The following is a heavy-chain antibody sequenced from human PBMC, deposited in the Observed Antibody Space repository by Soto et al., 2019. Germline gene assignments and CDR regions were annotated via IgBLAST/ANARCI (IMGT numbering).Heavy chain of an antibody. CDR3: ARPNGYCSGRSCYSCHYVMDV. CDR2: IDPSDSYT. D-gene: IGHD2-15*01. J-gene: IGHJ6*02. V-gene: IGHV5-10-1*01. Sequence: GESRQSSCKGSGYSFTRYWISWVRQMPGKGLEWMGRIDPSDSYTNYSPSFQGHVTISADKPISTAYLKWSSLKDSDTAMYYCARPNGYCSGRSCYSCHYVMDVWGQGTPVTVYS. CDR1: GYSFTRYW.